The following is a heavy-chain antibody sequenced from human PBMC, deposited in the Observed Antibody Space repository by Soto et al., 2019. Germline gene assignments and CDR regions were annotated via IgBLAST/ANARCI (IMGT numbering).Heavy chain of an antibody. Sequence: ASVKVSCKASGYTFTSYDINWVRQATGQGLEWMGWMNPNSGNTGYAQKFQGRVTMTRNTSISTAYMELSSLRSEDTAVYYCARVGLAITMVRGVTGGMDVWGQGTTVTVSS. D-gene: IGHD3-10*01. CDR3: ARVGLAITMVRGVTGGMDV. CDR2: MNPNSGNT. CDR1: GYTFTSYD. V-gene: IGHV1-8*01. J-gene: IGHJ6*02.